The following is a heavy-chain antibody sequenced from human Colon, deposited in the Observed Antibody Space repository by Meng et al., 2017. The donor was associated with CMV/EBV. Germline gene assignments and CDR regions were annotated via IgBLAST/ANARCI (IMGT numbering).Heavy chain of an antibody. CDR1: TPSGVG. Sequence: TPSGVGMGWVRQPPGKALEWLALIYSSNEKRYNPSLEYRLTITRDTSKNQVTLTMTDMYPVDTATYYCAHSRGHCTSTSCYRWFDSWGQGALVTVSS. J-gene: IGHJ5*01. V-gene: IGHV2-5*01. CDR2: IYSSNEK. D-gene: IGHD2-2*02. CDR3: AHSRGHCTSTSCYRWFDS.